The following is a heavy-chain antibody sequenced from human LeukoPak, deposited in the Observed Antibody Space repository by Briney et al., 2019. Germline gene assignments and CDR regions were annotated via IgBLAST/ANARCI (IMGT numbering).Heavy chain of an antibody. CDR2: ISGSGGST. V-gene: IGHV3-23*01. Sequence: GGSLRLSCAASGFTFSSYAMSWVRQAPGKGLEWVSAISGSGGSTYYADSVKGRFTISRDNSKNTLYLQMNSLRAEDTAVYYCAKLPPLYYYGSGSKSPPPLYFDYWGQGTLVTVSS. CDR1: GFTFSSYA. J-gene: IGHJ4*02. CDR3: AKLPPLYYYGSGSKSPPPLYFDY. D-gene: IGHD3-10*01.